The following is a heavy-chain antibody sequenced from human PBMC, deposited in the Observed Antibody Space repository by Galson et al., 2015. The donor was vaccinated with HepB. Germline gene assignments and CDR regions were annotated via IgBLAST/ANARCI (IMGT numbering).Heavy chain of an antibody. D-gene: IGHD3-22*01. J-gene: IGHJ4*02. CDR2: INPANGRT. CDR3: ARAGRDTTGFFFYFDF. CDR1: GYTFTSYS. Sequence: SVKVSCKDSGYTFTSYSLHWLRQAPGQRPEWMGWINPANGRTRHSLTFQGRLSISRDTSASTVYLELSSLRSEDTALYYCARAGRDTTGFFFYFDFWGPGTLVTVSS. V-gene: IGHV1-3*01.